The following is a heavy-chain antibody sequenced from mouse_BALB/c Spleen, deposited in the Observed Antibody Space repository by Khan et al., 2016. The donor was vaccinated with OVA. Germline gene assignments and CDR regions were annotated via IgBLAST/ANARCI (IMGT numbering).Heavy chain of an antibody. CDR3: ARGSGNSRFAY. V-gene: IGHV1S137*01. CDR1: GYTFTDYA. D-gene: IGHD1-3*01. Sequence: QVQLQQPGAELVRPGVSVKISCKGSGYTFTDYAMHWVKQSHEKSLEWIGVISTYYGDADYNQKFKGKATMTVDKSSSTAYMELARLTSEDSAIYYCARGSGNSRFAYWGQGTLVTVSA. J-gene: IGHJ3*01. CDR2: ISTYYGDA.